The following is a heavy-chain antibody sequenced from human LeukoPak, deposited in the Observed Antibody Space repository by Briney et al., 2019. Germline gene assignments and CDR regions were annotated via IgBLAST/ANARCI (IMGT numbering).Heavy chain of an antibody. Sequence: PGGSLRLSCAASGFTFSSYAMSWVRQAPGKGLEWVSAISGSGGSTYYADSGKGRFTIARDNSKNPLYLQMNSLRAEDTAVYYCAKDKIWSSSFNFDYWGQGTLVTVSS. V-gene: IGHV3-23*01. D-gene: IGHD6-6*01. CDR2: ISGSGGST. J-gene: IGHJ4*02. CDR3: AKDKIWSSSFNFDY. CDR1: GFTFSSYA.